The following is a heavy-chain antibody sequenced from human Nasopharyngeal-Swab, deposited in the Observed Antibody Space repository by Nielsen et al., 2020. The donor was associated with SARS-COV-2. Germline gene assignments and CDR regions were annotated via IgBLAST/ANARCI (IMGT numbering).Heavy chain of an antibody. CDR3: ARRGFITGRAGYYYYMDV. D-gene: IGHD1-20*01. CDR1: GGSISSYY. V-gene: IGHV4-59*08. Sequence: SETLSLTCTVSGGSISSYYWSWIRQPPGKGLEWIGYIYYSGSTNYNPSLKSRVTISVDTSKNQFSLKLSSVTAADTAVHYCARRGFITGRAGYYYYMDVWGKGTTVTVSS. CDR2: IYYSGST. J-gene: IGHJ6*03.